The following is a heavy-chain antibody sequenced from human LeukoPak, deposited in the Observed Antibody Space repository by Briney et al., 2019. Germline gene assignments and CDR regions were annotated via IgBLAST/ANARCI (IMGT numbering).Heavy chain of an antibody. V-gene: IGHV4-39*07. CDR3: ARDLGYSSSERDY. CDR2: IYHSGST. CDR1: GGSISSSSYY. D-gene: IGHD6-13*01. J-gene: IGHJ4*02. Sequence: SETLSLTCTVSGGSISSSSYYWGWIRQPPGKGLEWIGYIYHSGSTYYNPSLKSRVTISVDRSKNQFSLKLSSVTAADTAVYYCARDLGYSSSERDYWGQGTLVTVSS.